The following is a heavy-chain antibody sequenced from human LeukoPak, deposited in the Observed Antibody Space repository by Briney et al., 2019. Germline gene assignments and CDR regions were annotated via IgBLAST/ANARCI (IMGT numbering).Heavy chain of an antibody. J-gene: IGHJ4*02. CDR1: GFTFSSYE. CDR2: ISSSGSTI. D-gene: IGHD5-18*01. CDR3: ARVAGTSGYSYGFPYFDY. V-gene: IGHV3-48*03. Sequence: QPGGSLRLSCAASGFTFSSYEMNWVRQAPGKGLEWVTYISSSGSTIYYADSVKGRFTISRDNAKNSLYLQMNSLRAEDTAVYYCARVAGTSGYSYGFPYFDYWGRGTLVTVSS.